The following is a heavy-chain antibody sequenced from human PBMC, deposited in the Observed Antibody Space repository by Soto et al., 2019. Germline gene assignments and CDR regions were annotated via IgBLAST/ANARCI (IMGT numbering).Heavy chain of an antibody. V-gene: IGHV3-33*01. D-gene: IGHD3-10*01. Sequence: QVQLVESGGGVVQPGRSLRLSCAASGFTFSSYGMHWVRQAPGKGLEWVAVIWYDGSNKYYADSVKGRFTISRDNSKNTLYLQMNSLRAEDTAVYYCARGLGSGSLPTYFDYWGQGTLVTVSS. CDR2: IWYDGSNK. J-gene: IGHJ4*02. CDR1: GFTFSSYG. CDR3: ARGLGSGSLPTYFDY.